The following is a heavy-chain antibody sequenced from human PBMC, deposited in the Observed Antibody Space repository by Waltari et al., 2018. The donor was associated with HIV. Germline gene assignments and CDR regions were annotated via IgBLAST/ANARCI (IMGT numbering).Heavy chain of an antibody. CDR1: GYTFTSYD. J-gene: IGHJ6*02. CDR2: MNPNSGNT. Sequence: QVQLVQSGAEVKKPGASVKVSCKASGYTFTSYDINWLRQATGQGLEWMGWMNPNSGNTGYAQKFQGRVTMTRNTSISTGYMELSSLRSEDTAVYYCARGSPRYSGYDSYHYGMDVWGQGTTVTVSS. CDR3: ARGSPRYSGYDSYHYGMDV. D-gene: IGHD5-12*01. V-gene: IGHV1-8*01.